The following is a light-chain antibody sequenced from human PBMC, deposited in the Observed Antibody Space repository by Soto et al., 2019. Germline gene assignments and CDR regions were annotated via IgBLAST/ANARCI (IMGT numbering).Light chain of an antibody. Sequence: ISMTQSPPTLSVSPGGRVTLSCEASETISADLAWYHHRPGQAPRLLIYAASTRPPGVPARFSGSGSGTDFTLAIANLQPEDFGLYYCQHYHNFPRTFGQGTKLEIK. V-gene: IGKV3-15*01. J-gene: IGKJ2*01. CDR2: AAS. CDR3: QHYHNFPRT. CDR1: ETISAD.